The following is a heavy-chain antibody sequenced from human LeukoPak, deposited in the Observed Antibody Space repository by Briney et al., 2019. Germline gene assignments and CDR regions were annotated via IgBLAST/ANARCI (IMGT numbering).Heavy chain of an antibody. Sequence: ASVKVSCKASGYTFTGYYMHWVRQAPGQGLEWMGIINPSGGSTSYAQKFQGRVTMTRDTSTSTVYMELSSLRSEDTAVYYCARAAVVVPAADYYYYGMDVWGQGTTVTVSS. CDR1: GYTFTGYY. CDR2: INPSGGST. V-gene: IGHV1-46*01. D-gene: IGHD2-2*01. CDR3: ARAAVVVPAADYYYYGMDV. J-gene: IGHJ6*02.